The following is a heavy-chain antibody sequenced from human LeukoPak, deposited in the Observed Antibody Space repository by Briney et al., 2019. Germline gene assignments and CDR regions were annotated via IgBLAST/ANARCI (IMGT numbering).Heavy chain of an antibody. Sequence: PSQTLSLTCTVSGGSISSCGYYWSWIRQHPGKGLEWIGYIYYSGSTDYNPSLKSRFTMSVDTSKDQFSLKLSSVTAADTAVYYCASADYDMAFDIWGQGTMVTVSS. CDR1: GGSISSCGYY. CDR3: ASADYDMAFDI. D-gene: IGHD3-9*01. J-gene: IGHJ3*02. V-gene: IGHV4-31*03. CDR2: IYYSGST.